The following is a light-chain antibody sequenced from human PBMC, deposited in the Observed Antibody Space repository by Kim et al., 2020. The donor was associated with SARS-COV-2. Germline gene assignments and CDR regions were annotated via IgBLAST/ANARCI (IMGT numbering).Light chain of an antibody. Sequence: DIVMTQTPLSLPVTLGQPASISCTSSQSLLSSDGNTYLNWFHQRPGQPPRPLIYKVSIRFSGVPDRFSGSGAGTFFTLRISGVEAEDVGVYYCMQATQFPWTFGQGTKVDIK. J-gene: IGKJ1*01. CDR1: QSLLSSDGNTY. CDR2: KVS. V-gene: IGKV2-24*01. CDR3: MQATQFPWT.